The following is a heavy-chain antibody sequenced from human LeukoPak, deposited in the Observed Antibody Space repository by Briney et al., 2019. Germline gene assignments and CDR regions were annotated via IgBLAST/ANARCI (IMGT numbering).Heavy chain of an antibody. D-gene: IGHD6-19*01. CDR1: GYTFTSYD. V-gene: IGHV1-8*03. J-gene: IGHJ6*03. CDR3: AREGKDSSGWYGYYYYYMDV. Sequence: ASAKVSCKASGYTFTSYDINWVRQATGQGLEWMGRMNPNSGNTGYAQKFQGRVTITRNTSISTAYMQLSSLRSEDTAVYYCAREGKDSSGWYGYYYYYMDVWGKGTTVTVSS. CDR2: MNPNSGNT.